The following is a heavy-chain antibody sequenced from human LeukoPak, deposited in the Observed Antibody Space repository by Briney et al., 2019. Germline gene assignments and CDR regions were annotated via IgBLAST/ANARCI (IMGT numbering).Heavy chain of an antibody. V-gene: IGHV3-74*01. Sequence: PGGSLRLSCAASGFTFSSYGMHWVRQAPGKGLVWVSRINTDGVTTNYADSVKGRFTISRDNAKNALYLQMNSLRAEDTAVYYCARVWMGSAGLDYWGQGTLVTVSS. CDR1: GFTFSSYG. CDR3: ARVWMGSAGLDY. CDR2: INTDGVTT. J-gene: IGHJ4*02. D-gene: IGHD5-12*01.